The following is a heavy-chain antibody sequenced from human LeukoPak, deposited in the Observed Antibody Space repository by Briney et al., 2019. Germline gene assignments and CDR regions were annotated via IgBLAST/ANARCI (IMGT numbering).Heavy chain of an antibody. J-gene: IGHJ4*02. V-gene: IGHV3-53*01. CDR2: IYSGGGT. CDR1: GFIVSTKY. Sequence: GGSLRLSCAASGFIVSTKYMTWVRQAPEKGLEWVSVIYSGGGTYYADSVKGRFTISRDNSKNTLYLQKNNLRAEDTALYYCASGEMATVTLDYWAKGTLVAVSS. D-gene: IGHD5-24*01. CDR3: ASGEMATVTLDY.